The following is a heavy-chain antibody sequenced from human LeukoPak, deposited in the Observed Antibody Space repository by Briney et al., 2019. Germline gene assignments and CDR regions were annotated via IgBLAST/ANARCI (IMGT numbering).Heavy chain of an antibody. CDR2: INHSGST. CDR3: AGSDYGDYSSNFDY. V-gene: IGHV4-34*01. CDR1: GGSFSGYY. Sequence: SETLSLTCAVYGGSFSGYYWSWIRQPPGKGLEWIGEINHSGSTNYNPSLKSRVTISVDTSKNQFSLKLSSVTAADTAVYYCAGSDYGDYSSNFDYWGQGTLVTVSS. D-gene: IGHD4-17*01. J-gene: IGHJ4*02.